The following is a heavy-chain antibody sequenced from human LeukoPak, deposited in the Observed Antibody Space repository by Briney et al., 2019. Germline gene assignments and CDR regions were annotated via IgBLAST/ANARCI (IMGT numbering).Heavy chain of an antibody. V-gene: IGHV1-69*04. CDR2: IIPILGIA. D-gene: IGHD3-22*01. CDR3: ARDYYDSSGYYYPHPFDY. CDR1: GGTFSSYA. Sequence: GASVKVSCKASGGTFSSYAISWVRQAPGQGLEWMGRIIPILGIANNAQKFQGRVTITADKSTSTAYMELSSLRSEDTAVYYCARDYYDSSGYYYPHPFDYWGQGTLVTVSS. J-gene: IGHJ4*02.